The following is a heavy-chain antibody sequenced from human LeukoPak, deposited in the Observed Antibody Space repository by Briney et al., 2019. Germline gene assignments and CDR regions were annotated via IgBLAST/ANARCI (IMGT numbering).Heavy chain of an antibody. V-gene: IGHV1-24*01. D-gene: IGHD6-13*01. Sequence: ASVKVSCKVSGYTLTELSMHWVRQAPGKGLEWMGGFDPEDGETIYAQKFKGRVTMTEDTSTDTAYMELSSLRSEDTAVYYCATPGLAAAGFDYWGQGTLVTVSS. CDR2: FDPEDGET. CDR1: GYTLTELS. J-gene: IGHJ4*02. CDR3: ATPGLAAAGFDY.